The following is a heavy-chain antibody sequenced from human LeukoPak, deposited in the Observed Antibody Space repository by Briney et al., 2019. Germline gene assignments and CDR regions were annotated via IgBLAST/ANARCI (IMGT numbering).Heavy chain of an antibody. V-gene: IGHV2-70*04. Sequence: SGPTLVKPTQTLTLTCTFSGFSLNTNKMRVSWVRQPPGKALEWLARIDWDDDKFYTPSLKTRLTISKDTSKNQVVLTMTNVDPVDTATYYCARTAGCSGTSCPLDYWGQGTLVTVSS. D-gene: IGHD2-2*01. J-gene: IGHJ4*02. CDR2: IDWDDDK. CDR3: ARTAGCSGTSCPLDY. CDR1: GFSLNTNKMR.